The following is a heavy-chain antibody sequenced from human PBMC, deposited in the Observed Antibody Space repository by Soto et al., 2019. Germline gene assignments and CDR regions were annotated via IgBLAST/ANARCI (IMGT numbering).Heavy chain of an antibody. CDR3: ARVVLSRYFDL. CDR2: ISSSSSYI. V-gene: IGHV3-21*01. D-gene: IGHD3-16*01. CDR1: GFTFSSYS. Sequence: EVQLVESGGGLVKPGGSLRLSCAASGFTFSSYSMNWVRQAPGKGLEWVSSISSSSSYIYYADSVKGRFTISRDNAKNSLYLQMNSLGAEDTAVYYCARVVLSRYFDLWGRGTLVTVSS. J-gene: IGHJ2*01.